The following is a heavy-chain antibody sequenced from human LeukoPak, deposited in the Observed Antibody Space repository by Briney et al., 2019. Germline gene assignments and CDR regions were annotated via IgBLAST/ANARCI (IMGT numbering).Heavy chain of an antibody. J-gene: IGHJ6*02. CDR2: ISGSGGST. CDR1: GFTVSSNY. D-gene: IGHD1-1*01. V-gene: IGHV3-23*01. CDR3: AVYNTPYYGMDV. Sequence: PGGSLRLSCAASGFTVSSNYMSWVRQAPGKGLEWVSAISGSGGSTYYADSVKGRFTISGDNSKNTLHLQMNSLRAEDTAVYYCAVYNTPYYGMDVWGQGTTVTVSS.